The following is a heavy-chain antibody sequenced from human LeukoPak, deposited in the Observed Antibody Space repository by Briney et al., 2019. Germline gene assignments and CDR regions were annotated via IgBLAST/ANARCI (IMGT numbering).Heavy chain of an antibody. Sequence: GGSLRLSCAASGFTFSTYAMSWVRQAPGKGLEWVSTISRTGDGTYYADSVEGRFTISRDNSNKMLYVQLYSLRAEDTAVYYCAKDVTGRYYGGDLWGQGTLVTVSS. CDR2: ISRTGDGT. CDR3: AKDVTGRYYGGDL. CDR1: GFTFSTYA. D-gene: IGHD2-21*01. J-gene: IGHJ5*02. V-gene: IGHV3-23*01.